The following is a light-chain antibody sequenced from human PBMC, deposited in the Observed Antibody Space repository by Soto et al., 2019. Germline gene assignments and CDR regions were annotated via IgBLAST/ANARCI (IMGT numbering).Light chain of an antibody. Sequence: QSALTQPASVSGSPGQSITISCTGTSSDVGGYNYVSWYQQHPGKAPKLMIYDVSNRPSGVSNRFSGSKSGNTASLTITGLQSEDEADSYCGSYTSSSTPVVFGGGTKLTVL. CDR2: DVS. CDR1: SSDVGGYNY. CDR3: GSYTSSSTPVV. J-gene: IGLJ2*01. V-gene: IGLV2-14*01.